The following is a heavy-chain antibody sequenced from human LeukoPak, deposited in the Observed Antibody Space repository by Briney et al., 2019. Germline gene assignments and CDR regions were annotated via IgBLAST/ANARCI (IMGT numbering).Heavy chain of an antibody. CDR3: ARCGANYDILTGYYTGYYYYYMDV. J-gene: IGHJ6*03. D-gene: IGHD3-9*01. CDR2: IYYSGST. Sequence: SETLSLTCTVSGGSISSSSYYWGWIRQPPGKGLELIGSIYYSGSTYYNPSLKSRVTISVDTSKNQFSLKLSSVTAAETAVYYCARCGANYDILTGYYTGYYYYYMDVWGKGTTVTVSS. V-gene: IGHV4-39*07. CDR1: GGSISSSSYY.